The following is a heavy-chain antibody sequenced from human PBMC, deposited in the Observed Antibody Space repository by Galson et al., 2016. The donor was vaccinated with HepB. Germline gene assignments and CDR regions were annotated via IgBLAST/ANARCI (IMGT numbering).Heavy chain of an antibody. D-gene: IGHD2-21*01. Sequence: SSMTWVRQAPGKGLEWVSTIHRGGGTYYTYSVKGRFTIARDSSKNTLYLQMSSLKVEDTAVYYCAVVGDVSRDWGQGTLVTVSS. CDR1: SS. CDR3: AVVGDVSRD. J-gene: IGHJ4*02. CDR2: IHRGGGT. V-gene: IGHV3-66*01.